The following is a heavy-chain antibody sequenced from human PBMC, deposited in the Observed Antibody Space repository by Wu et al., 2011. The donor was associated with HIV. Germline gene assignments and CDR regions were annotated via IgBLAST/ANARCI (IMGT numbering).Heavy chain of an antibody. CDR1: GYTFTSYN. CDR2: MDPSSGDT. CDR3: ARGVRVPIFGVVIVGYYYYMDV. J-gene: IGHJ6*03. Sequence: QVQLVQSGAEVKKPWGLSEKVSCEASGYTFTSYNISWVRQAPGQGLEWMGWMDPSSGDTGCAQEFQGRVTMTGNASITTAYMELGSLRSEDTAVYYCARGVRVPIFGVVIVGYYYYMDVWGKGTTVTVSS. D-gene: IGHD3-3*02. V-gene: IGHV1-8*02.